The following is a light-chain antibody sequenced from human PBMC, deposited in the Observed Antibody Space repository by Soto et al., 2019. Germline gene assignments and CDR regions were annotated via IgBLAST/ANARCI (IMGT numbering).Light chain of an antibody. J-gene: IGLJ2*01. V-gene: IGLV2-14*03. CDR2: DVS. CDR1: SSDVGSYDY. CDR3: SSYTTSDTVV. Sequence: QSALTQPASVSGSPGQSITISCTGTSSDVGSYDYVSWYQQHPGKAPKLLIFDVSDRPSGVSNRFSGSKSGYTASLTISGLQAEDEADYYRSSYTTSDTVVFGGGTKLTVL.